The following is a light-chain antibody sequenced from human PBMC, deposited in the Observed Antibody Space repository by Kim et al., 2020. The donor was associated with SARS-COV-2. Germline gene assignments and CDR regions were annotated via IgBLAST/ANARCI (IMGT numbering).Light chain of an antibody. V-gene: IGLV2-14*03. CDR2: DVI. Sequence: GQSITISCTGTNSDVGGYNFVSWYQQHPGKAPKLILYDVINRPSGISPRFSGSKSGNTASLTISGLQADDEADYYCSSYTSSNTLVFGTGTKVTVL. CDR3: SSYTSSNTLV. J-gene: IGLJ1*01. CDR1: NSDVGGYNF.